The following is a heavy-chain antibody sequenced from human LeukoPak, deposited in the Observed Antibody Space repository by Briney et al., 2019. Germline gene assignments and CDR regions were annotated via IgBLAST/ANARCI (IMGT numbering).Heavy chain of an antibody. CDR1: GYTFTGYY. CDR2: INPNSGGT. J-gene: IGHJ4*02. V-gene: IGHV1-2*02. CDR3: ARVRTVVPAAIDY. D-gene: IGHD2-2*01. Sequence: ASVKASCKASGYTFTGYYMHWVRQAPGQGLEWMGWINPNSGGTNYAQKFQGRVTMTRHTSISTAYMELSRLRSDDTAVYYCARVRTVVPAAIDYWGQGTLVTVSS.